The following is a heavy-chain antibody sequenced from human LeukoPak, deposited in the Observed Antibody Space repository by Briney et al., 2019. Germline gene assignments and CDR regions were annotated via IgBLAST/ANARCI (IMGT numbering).Heavy chain of an antibody. CDR1: GGTFISYA. CDR3: ASSIVVVTGPSSFDY. CDR2: IIPIFGTA. Sequence: GASVKVSCKASGGTFISYAISWVRQAPGQGLEWMGGIIPIFGTANYAQKFQGRVTITADKSTSTAYMELSSLRSEDTAVYYCASSIVVVTGPSSFDYWGQGTLVTVSS. V-gene: IGHV1-69*06. J-gene: IGHJ4*02. D-gene: IGHD2-21*02.